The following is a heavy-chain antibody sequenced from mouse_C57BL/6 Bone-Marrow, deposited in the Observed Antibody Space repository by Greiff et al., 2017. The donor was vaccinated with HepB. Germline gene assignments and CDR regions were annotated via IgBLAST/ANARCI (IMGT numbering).Heavy chain of an antibody. J-gene: IGHJ1*03. CDR3: ARGVTGTDWYFDV. Sequence: DVMLVESGGGLVQPGESLKLSCESNEYEFPSHDMSWVRKTPEKRLELVSAINSDGGSTYYPDTMERRFIISRDNTKKTLYLQMSSLTSEDTALYYCARGVTGTDWYFDVWGTGTTVTVSS. D-gene: IGHD4-1*01. V-gene: IGHV5-2*01. CDR2: INSDGGST. CDR1: EYEFPSHD.